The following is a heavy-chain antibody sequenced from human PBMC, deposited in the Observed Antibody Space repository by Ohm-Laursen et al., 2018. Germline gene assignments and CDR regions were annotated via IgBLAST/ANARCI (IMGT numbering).Heavy chain of an antibody. CDR3: AREVTYYYGSGSYSTGHYYYGMDV. Sequence: SVKVSCKASGYTFTSYGISWVRQAPGQGLEWMGWISAYNGNTNYAQKLQGRVTMTTDTSTSTAYMELRSLRSDDTAVYYCAREVTYYYGSGSYSTGHYYYGMDVWGQGTTVTVS. V-gene: IGHV1-18*01. J-gene: IGHJ6*02. CDR1: GYTFTSYG. D-gene: IGHD3-10*01. CDR2: ISAYNGNT.